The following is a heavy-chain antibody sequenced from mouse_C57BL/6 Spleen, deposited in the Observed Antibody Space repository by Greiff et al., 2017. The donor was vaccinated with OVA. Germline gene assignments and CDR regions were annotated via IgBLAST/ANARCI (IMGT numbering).Heavy chain of an antibody. CDR3: AREVEDYFDY. J-gene: IGHJ2*01. CDR2: IDPSDSYT. V-gene: IGHV1-50*01. Sequence: QVHVKQPGAELVKPGASVKLSCKASGYTFTSYWMQWVKQRPGQGLEWIGEIDPSDSYTNYNQKFKGKATLTVDTSSSTAYMQLSSLTSEDSAVYYCAREVEDYFDYWGQGTTLTVSS. CDR1: GYTFTSYW.